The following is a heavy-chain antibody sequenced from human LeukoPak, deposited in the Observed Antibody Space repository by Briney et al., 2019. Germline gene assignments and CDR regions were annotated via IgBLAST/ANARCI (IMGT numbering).Heavy chain of an antibody. CDR2: ISSSSSYI. CDR1: GFTFSSYS. Sequence: GGSLRLSCAASGFTFSSYSMNWVRQAPGKGLEWVSSISSSSSYIYYADSVKGRFTISRDNDKNSLYLQMNSLRAEDTAVYYCARGLVVTNDAFDIWGQGTMVTVSS. CDR3: ARGLVVTNDAFDI. V-gene: IGHV3-21*01. D-gene: IGHD3-22*01. J-gene: IGHJ3*02.